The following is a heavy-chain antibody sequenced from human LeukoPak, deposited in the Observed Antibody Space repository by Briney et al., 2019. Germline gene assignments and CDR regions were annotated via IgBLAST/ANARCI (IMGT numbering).Heavy chain of an antibody. CDR3: ARCMSELDYGDYAYYYHMDV. CDR1: GDSLTSGSRY. Sequence: KASETLSLTCTVSGDSLTSGSRYWSWIRQPAGKGLEWIGHCYSCTRTTYNPSLESRVTISGDTAKNQFSLKLDSVTAADTAVYFCARCMSELDYGDYAYYYHMDVWGKGTTVTVSS. J-gene: IGHJ6*04. D-gene: IGHD4-17*01. V-gene: IGHV4-61*09. CDR2: CYSCTRT.